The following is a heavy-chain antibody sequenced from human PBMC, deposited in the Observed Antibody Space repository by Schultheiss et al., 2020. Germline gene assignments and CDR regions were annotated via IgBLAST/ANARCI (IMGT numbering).Heavy chain of an antibody. D-gene: IGHD2-2*01. CDR1: GFTFSSYS. J-gene: IGHJ5*02. Sequence: GGSLRLSCAASGFTFSSYSMNWVRQAPGKGLEWVSYISSSSSTIYYADSVKGRFTISRDNSKNTLYLQMNSLRAEDTAVYYCARDDGPDQGWFDPWGQGTLVTVSS. CDR3: ARDDGPDQGWFDP. CDR2: ISSSSSTI. V-gene: IGHV3-48*01.